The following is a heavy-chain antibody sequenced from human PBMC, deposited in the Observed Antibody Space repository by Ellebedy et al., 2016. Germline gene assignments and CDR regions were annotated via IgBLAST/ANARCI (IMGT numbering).Heavy chain of an antibody. J-gene: IGHJ3*02. CDR1: GFTFSDSY. CDR3: ASPGYCTDIRCSTTFDT. V-gene: IGHV3-11*01. Sequence: GGSLRLXCAASGFTFSDSYMTWIRQAPGKGLEWLAYISSSGTTKYYADSVKGRFTISRDNAKNSTSLQMHSLISEDTAVYYCASPGYCTDIRCSTTFDTWGQGTIVTVSS. D-gene: IGHD2-8*02. CDR2: ISSSGTTK.